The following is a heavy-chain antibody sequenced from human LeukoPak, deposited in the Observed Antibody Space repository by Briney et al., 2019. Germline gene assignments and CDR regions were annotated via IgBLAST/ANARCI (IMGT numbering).Heavy chain of an antibody. CDR2: INPNSGGT. D-gene: IGHD1-26*01. CDR1: GYTFTGYY. J-gene: IGHJ4*02. CDR3: ARSHSGSYEGDY. Sequence: ASVKASCKASGYTFTGYYMHWVRQAPGQGLEWMGRINPNSGGTNYAQKFQGRVTTTRDTSISTAYMELSRLRSDDTAVYYCARSHSGSYEGDYWGQGTLVTVSS. V-gene: IGHV1-2*06.